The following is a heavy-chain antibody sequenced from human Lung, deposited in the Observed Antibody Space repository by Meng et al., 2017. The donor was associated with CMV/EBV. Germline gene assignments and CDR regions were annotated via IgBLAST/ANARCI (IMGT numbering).Heavy chain of an antibody. V-gene: IGHV1-8*01. CDR2: MNPNSGNT. CDR3: ARTRIEVEPDGRKIKYYNYGMEV. D-gene: IGHD2-2*01. J-gene: IGHJ6*02. CDR1: GYTFTTYD. Sequence: ASXXVSXKASGYTFTTYDINWVRQATGQGLEWMGWMNPNSGNTGYAQKFQGRVTLTRVTSISTAYMELSSLTSDDTAVYYCARTRIEVEPDGRKIKYYNYGMEVWXQGTXVTVSS.